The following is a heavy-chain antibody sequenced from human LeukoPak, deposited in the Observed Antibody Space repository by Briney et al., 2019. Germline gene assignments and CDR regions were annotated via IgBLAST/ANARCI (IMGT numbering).Heavy chain of an antibody. Sequence: PSETLSLTCTVSGGSISTYYWSWIRQPPGKALEWIGYIYYGGSSNYNPSLKSRVTIFVDTSKKQFSLKLSSLTAADTAVYYCAREYYYDSSGYYPPHAFDIWGQGTMVTVSS. V-gene: IGHV4-59*01. J-gene: IGHJ3*02. CDR1: GGSISTYY. CDR3: AREYYYDSSGYYPPHAFDI. D-gene: IGHD3-22*01. CDR2: IYYGGSS.